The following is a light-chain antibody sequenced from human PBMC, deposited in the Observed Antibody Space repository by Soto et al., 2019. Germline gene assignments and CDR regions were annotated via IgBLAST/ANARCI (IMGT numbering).Light chain of an antibody. CDR1: QDIYRW. Sequence: DIQMTQSPSSVSGAVGDRVSITCRASQDIYRWLAWYQQRPGKAPKLLIYGGFNLQSGVPSRFSGSGSGTDYTLTISNLQPEDFATYYCQQAKSLPYTFGQGTKLEIK. J-gene: IGKJ2*01. V-gene: IGKV1-12*01. CDR2: GGF. CDR3: QQAKSLPYT.